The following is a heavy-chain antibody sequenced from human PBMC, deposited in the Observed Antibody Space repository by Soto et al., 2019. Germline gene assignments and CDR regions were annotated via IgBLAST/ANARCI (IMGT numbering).Heavy chain of an antibody. CDR2: ISSSGSTI. V-gene: IGHV3-11*01. Sequence: PGESLKISCAASGFTFSDYYMSWIRQAPGKGLEWVSYISSSGSTIYYADSVKGRFTISRDNAKNSLYLQMNSLRAEDTAVYYCARVERGTTMARHWGQGTLVTVSS. D-gene: IGHD1-1*01. J-gene: IGHJ4*02. CDR3: ARVERGTTMARH. CDR1: GFTFSDYY.